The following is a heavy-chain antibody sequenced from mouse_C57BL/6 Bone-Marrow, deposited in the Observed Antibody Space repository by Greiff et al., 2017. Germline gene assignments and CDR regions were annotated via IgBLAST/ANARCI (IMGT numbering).Heavy chain of an antibody. V-gene: IGHV3-6*01. J-gene: IGHJ2*01. CDR3: ARLGTTVVPYFDY. CDR2: ISYDGSN. CDR1: GYSITSGYY. Sequence: EVQLQESGPGLVKPSQSLSLTCSVTGYSITSGYYWNWIRQFPGNKLEWMGYISYDGSNNYNPSLKNRISITRDTSKNQFFLKLNSVTTEDTATYYCARLGTTVVPYFDYWGQGTTLTVSS. D-gene: IGHD1-1*01.